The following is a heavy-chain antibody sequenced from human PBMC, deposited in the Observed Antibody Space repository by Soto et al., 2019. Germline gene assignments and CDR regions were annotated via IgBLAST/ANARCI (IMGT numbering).Heavy chain of an antibody. CDR3: ASWLKGPDIWNYYYGSDV. J-gene: IGHJ6*02. CDR1: GCAFSDYA. Sequence: QVQLVQSGAEVKKPGSSVKVSCKASGCAFSDYAFSWVRQAPGQGLEWLGGIMPIFRAPDYAQKFQGRVTITADEFTRTAYMEKNRLRSEDTAVYYCASWLKGPDIWNYYYGSDVWGQGTTVTVS. V-gene: IGHV1-69*12. CDR2: IMPIFRAP. D-gene: IGHD1-20*01.